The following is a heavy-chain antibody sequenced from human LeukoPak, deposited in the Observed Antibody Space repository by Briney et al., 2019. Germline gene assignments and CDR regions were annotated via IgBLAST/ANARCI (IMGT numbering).Heavy chain of an antibody. V-gene: IGHV3-30-3*01. CDR1: GFTFSNFA. CDR2: ISYDGSNQ. J-gene: IGHJ6*02. D-gene: IGHD1-1*01. CDR3: ARRYEEDYYYGMDV. Sequence: PGGSLRLSCAASGFTFSNFAMHWVRQAPGKGLEWVAVISYDGSNQDYADSVKGRFTISRDNAKNSLYLQMNSLRAEDTAVYYCARRYEEDYYYGMDVWGQRTTVTVSS.